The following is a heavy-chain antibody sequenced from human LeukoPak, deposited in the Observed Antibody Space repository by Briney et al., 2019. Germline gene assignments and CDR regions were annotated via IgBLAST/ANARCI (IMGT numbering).Heavy chain of an antibody. CDR1: GFTFSSYS. D-gene: IGHD3-16*01. J-gene: IGHJ3*02. CDR3: ARIPGNYDYVWGSYGLFDI. CDR2: ISSSSSYI. Sequence: PGGSLRLSCAASGFTFSSYSMNWVRQAPGKGLEWVSSISSSSSYIYYADSVKGRFTISRDNAKNSLYLQMNSLRAEDTAVYYCARIPGNYDYVWGSYGLFDIWRQGTMVTVSS. V-gene: IGHV3-21*01.